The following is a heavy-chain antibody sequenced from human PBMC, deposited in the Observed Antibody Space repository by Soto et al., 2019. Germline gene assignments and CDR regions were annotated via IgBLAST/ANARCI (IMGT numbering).Heavy chain of an antibody. D-gene: IGHD6-6*01. CDR2: INPSGGST. CDR1: GYTFTSYY. Sequence: ALVKVSCKASGYTFTSYYMHWVRQAPGQGLEWMGIINPSGGSTSYAQKFQGRVTMTRDTSTSTVYMELSSLRSEDTAVYYCSRSSSPRTGFDYWGQGTLVTVSS. J-gene: IGHJ4*02. V-gene: IGHV1-46*03. CDR3: SRSSSPRTGFDY.